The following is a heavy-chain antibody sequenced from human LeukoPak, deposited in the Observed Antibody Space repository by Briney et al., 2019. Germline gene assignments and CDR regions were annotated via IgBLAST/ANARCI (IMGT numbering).Heavy chain of an antibody. J-gene: IGHJ3*02. CDR1: GYTFTSYD. CDR2: MNPNSGNT. D-gene: IGHD2-8*01. V-gene: IGHV1-8*01. CDR3: ARDTRTNGVWNDAFDI. Sequence: ASVKVSCKASGYTFTSYDINWVRQATGQGLEWMGWMNPNSGNTGYAQKFQGRVTMTRNTSISTAYMELSSLRSEDTAVYYCARDTRTNGVWNDAFDIWGQGTMVTVSS.